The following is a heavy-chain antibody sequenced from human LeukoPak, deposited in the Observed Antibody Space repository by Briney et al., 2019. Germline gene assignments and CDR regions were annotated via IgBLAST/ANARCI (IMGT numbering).Heavy chain of an antibody. Sequence: SETLSLTCTVSGGSISSGGYYWSWIRQHPGKGLEWIGYIYYSGSTYYNPSLKSRVTMSVDTSKNQFSLKLSSVTAADTAVYYCARDGYDGWFDPWGQGTLVTVSS. D-gene: IGHD5-12*01. CDR2: IYYSGST. CDR1: GGSISSGGYY. CDR3: ARDGYDGWFDP. J-gene: IGHJ5*02. V-gene: IGHV4-31*03.